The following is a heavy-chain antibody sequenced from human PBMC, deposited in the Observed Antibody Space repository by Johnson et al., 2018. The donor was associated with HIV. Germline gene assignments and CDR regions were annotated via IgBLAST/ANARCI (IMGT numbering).Heavy chain of an antibody. CDR2: ISWNSGSI. CDR1: GFIFDDYA. CDR3: AKDMLWAGDGGFDEAAFDT. D-gene: IGHD5-12*01. J-gene: IGHJ3*02. V-gene: IGHV3-9*01. Sequence: VQLVESGGGLVQPGRSLRLSCAGSGFIFDDYAMHWVRQTPGKGLEWVSGISWNSGSIDYADSVKGRFTISRDNAKNSLYMQMNSLRAEDTALYYGAKDMLWAGDGGFDEAAFDTWGQGTMVTVSS.